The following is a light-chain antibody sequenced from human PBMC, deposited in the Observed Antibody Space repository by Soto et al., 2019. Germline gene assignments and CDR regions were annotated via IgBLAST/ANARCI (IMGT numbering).Light chain of an antibody. J-gene: IGLJ1*01. V-gene: IGLV2-14*01. CDR1: SSDVGGYNY. CDR2: DVS. CDR3: SSYTSSSTPPYV. Sequence: QSALTQPASASGSPGQSITISCTGTSSDVGGYNYVSWYQQHPGKAPKLMIYDVSNRPSGVSNRFSGSKSGNTASLTISGLQAEDEADYYCSSYTSSSTPPYVFGTGTKVTVL.